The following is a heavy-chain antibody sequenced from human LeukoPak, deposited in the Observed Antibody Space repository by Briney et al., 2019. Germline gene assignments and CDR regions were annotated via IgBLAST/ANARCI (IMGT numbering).Heavy chain of an antibody. Sequence: GGSLRLSCAASGFTFSSYSMTWVRQAPGKGLEWVPYISYSSSTIYYADSVKGRFTISRDNAKDSLYLQMNSLRVDDTAVYYCARDRLHYGEYEKTLDYWGQGTLVTVSS. CDR1: GFTFSSYS. CDR3: ARDRLHYGEYEKTLDY. J-gene: IGHJ4*02. CDR2: ISYSSSTI. D-gene: IGHD4-17*01. V-gene: IGHV3-48*01.